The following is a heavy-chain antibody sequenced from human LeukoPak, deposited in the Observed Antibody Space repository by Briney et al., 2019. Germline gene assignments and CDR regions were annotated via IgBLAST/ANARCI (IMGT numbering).Heavy chain of an antibody. CDR3: ARHYLGGNYPDYFNH. CDR1: GGSISSSSYY. CDR2: VYYSGST. J-gene: IGHJ4*02. V-gene: IGHV4-39*01. Sequence: SETLSLTCIVSGGSISSSSYYWGWIRQAPGKGLEWIGIVYYSGSTDYNPSLKSRVTISIDTSKNQFSLNPNSVTAADTALYSCARHYLGGNYPDYFNHWGQGTLVTVSS. D-gene: IGHD1-26*01.